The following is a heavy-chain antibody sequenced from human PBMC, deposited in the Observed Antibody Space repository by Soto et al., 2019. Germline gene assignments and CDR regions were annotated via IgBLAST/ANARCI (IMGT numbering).Heavy chain of an antibody. J-gene: IGHJ4*02. CDR2: IWYDGSNK. CDR1: GFTFSSYG. Sequence: GGSLRLSCAASGFTFSSYGMHWVRQAPGKGLEWVAVIWYDGSNKYYADSVKGRFTISRDNSKNTLYLQMNSLRAEDTAVYYCARGPPYSSSYYFDYWGQGTLVTVSS. D-gene: IGHD6-6*01. V-gene: IGHV3-33*08. CDR3: ARGPPYSSSYYFDY.